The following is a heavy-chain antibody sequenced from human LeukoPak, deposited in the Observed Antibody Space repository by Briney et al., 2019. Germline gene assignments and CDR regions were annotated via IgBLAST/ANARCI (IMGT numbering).Heavy chain of an antibody. Sequence: QTLSLTCAISGDSVSRNSAAWNWIRQSPSRGLEWVGRTYYRSKWYNDYAVSMKSRITINPDTSKNQFSLQLNSVTPEDTAVYYCARARYYGSGPSNWFDPWGQGTLVTVSS. D-gene: IGHD3-10*01. CDR2: TYYRSKWYN. J-gene: IGHJ5*02. CDR3: ARARYYGSGPSNWFDP. V-gene: IGHV6-1*01. CDR1: GDSVSRNSAA.